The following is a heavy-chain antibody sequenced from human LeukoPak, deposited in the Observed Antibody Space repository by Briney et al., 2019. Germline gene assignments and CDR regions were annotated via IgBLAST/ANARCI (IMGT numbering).Heavy chain of an antibody. CDR1: GGTFSSYA. V-gene: IGHV1-69*13. Sequence: ASVKVSCKASGGTFSSYAINWVRQAPGQGLEWMGGIIPIFDTGNFAQKFQGRVTITADESTSTAYMELSSLRSEDTAVYYCARGSPEDDAFDIWGQGTMVAVSS. D-gene: IGHD1-14*01. J-gene: IGHJ3*02. CDR3: ARGSPEDDAFDI. CDR2: IIPIFDTG.